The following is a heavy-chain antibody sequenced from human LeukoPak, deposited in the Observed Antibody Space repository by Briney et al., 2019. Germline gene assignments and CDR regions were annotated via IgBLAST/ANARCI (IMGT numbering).Heavy chain of an antibody. D-gene: IGHD6-19*01. CDR1: GFTFSDYS. J-gene: IGHJ4*02. CDR2: ISSSSSDK. CDR3: ARSPRGIAVAGTGDY. V-gene: IGHV3-21*04. Sequence: GGSLRLSCAVSGFTFSDYSMNWVRQAPGKGLEWVSSISSSSSDKNYADSVKGRITITRDNAKKSLYLQINSLRAEDTAVYYCARSPRGIAVAGTGDYWGQGTLVTVSS.